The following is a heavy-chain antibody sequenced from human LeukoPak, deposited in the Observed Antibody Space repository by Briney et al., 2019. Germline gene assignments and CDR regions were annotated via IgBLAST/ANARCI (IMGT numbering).Heavy chain of an antibody. V-gene: IGHV5-51*01. CDR3: ARAVAAAGTDY. D-gene: IGHD6-13*01. CDR2: IYPGDSDT. Sequence: GQSLKISCKGSGYSFTSYWIGWVRQMPGKGLEWMGIIYPGDSDTRYSPSFQGQVTISADKSISTAYLQWSNLKASDTAMYYCARAVAAAGTDYWGQGTLVTVSS. J-gene: IGHJ4*02. CDR1: GYSFTSYW.